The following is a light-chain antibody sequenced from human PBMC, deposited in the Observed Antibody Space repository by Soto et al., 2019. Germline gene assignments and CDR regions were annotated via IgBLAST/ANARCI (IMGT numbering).Light chain of an antibody. J-gene: IGLJ1*01. CDR1: SSDIGGYNY. V-gene: IGLV2-14*01. Sequence: QSALAQPASVSGSPGQSITISCTGGSSDIGGYNYVSWYQQHPGRAPRLLILEVTNRPSGVPDRFSGSKSGNTASLIIRGLQAEDEADYFCSLYSSKTPPYVFGTGIKVTVL. CDR2: EVT. CDR3: SLYSSKTPPYV.